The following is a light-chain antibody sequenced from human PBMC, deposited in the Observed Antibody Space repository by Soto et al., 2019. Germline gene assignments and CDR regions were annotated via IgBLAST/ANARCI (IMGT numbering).Light chain of an antibody. CDR3: CSYAGSSTSVV. Sequence: QSVLTQPASVSGSPGQSITISCTGTSSDVGSYNLVSWYQQHPGKAPKLMIYEGSKRPSGVSNRFSGSKSGNTVSLTISGRQAEDEADYYCCSYAGSSTSVVFGGGTKLTVL. CDR2: EGS. CDR1: SSDVGSYNL. J-gene: IGLJ2*01. V-gene: IGLV2-23*01.